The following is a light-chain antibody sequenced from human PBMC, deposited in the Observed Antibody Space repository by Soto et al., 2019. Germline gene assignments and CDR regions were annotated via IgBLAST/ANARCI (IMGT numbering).Light chain of an antibody. CDR1: QSVSSSY. CDR2: GGS. V-gene: IGKV3-20*01. CDR3: QQYGSSQYT. Sequence: IVLTQSPGALSLSPGERSTLSCSASQSVSSSYLAWYQQKPGQSPRLVIYGGSTRAIGIPARFSGSGSGTDFTLTISRLEPEDFAIYYCQQYGSSQYTFGQGTKVDIK. J-gene: IGKJ2*01.